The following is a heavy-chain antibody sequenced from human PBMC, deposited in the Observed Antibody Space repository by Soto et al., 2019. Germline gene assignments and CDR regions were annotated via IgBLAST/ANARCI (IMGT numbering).Heavy chain of an antibody. J-gene: IGHJ6*02. D-gene: IGHD1-26*01. V-gene: IGHV1-69*01. CDR1: GGTFSSHA. Sequence: QVQLVQSGAEVKKPGSSVKVSCKASGGTFSSHAIRWVRQAPGQGLEWMGGIIPIFDTLKYAQKFQGRVTIMAEESTNNAYMERSSLGSEDTAVYYCARGPSYYYYGMSVWGRGTTVTVSS. CDR2: IIPIFDTL. CDR3: ARGPSYYYYGMSV.